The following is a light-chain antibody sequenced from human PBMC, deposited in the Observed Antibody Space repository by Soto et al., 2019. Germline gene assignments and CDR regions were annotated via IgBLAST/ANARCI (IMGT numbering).Light chain of an antibody. J-gene: IGLJ1*01. CDR1: SSNFGAGYD. CDR3: KSYAGSNTYV. Sequence: QSVRTQPPSVSVAPGLGVAISSTGSSSNFGAGYDVHWYQHLPGTAPKHLIYGNSNRPSGVPDRSSGSKSGNTSSLTVSGLQAADEADYFCKSYAGSNTYVFGSGTNVTV. CDR2: GNS. V-gene: IGLV1-40*01.